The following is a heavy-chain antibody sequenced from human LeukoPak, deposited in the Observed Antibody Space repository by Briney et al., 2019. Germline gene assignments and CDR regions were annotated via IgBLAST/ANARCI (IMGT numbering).Heavy chain of an antibody. V-gene: IGHV3-30*12. CDR3: AREPIDGDCQFDY. CDR2: ISYNAGYK. J-gene: IGHJ4*02. D-gene: IGHD2-21*02. CDR1: GFTFSNYG. Sequence: GRSLRLSCAASGFTFSNYGLHWVRQAPGKGLEWVAVISYNAGYKHYTDSVKGRFTISRDDSKSTVYLQVSSLRAEDTALYYCAREPIDGDCQFDYWGQGTLVTVSS.